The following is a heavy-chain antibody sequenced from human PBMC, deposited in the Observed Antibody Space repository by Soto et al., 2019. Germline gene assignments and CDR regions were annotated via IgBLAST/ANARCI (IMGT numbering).Heavy chain of an antibody. CDR2: LSSDGNNQ. Sequence: PVGSLRLSCTASGFMFSSYAMYWVRQAPGKGLEWVAVLSSDGNNQFYGDSVGGRFAISRDNSKNTLYLQMDSLRPEDTAVYYCARPTTTLLYYYFYGLNVWGQGTTVTVSS. J-gene: IGHJ6*02. CDR3: ARPTTTLLYYYFYGLNV. D-gene: IGHD1-1*01. CDR1: GFMFSSYA. V-gene: IGHV3-30*09.